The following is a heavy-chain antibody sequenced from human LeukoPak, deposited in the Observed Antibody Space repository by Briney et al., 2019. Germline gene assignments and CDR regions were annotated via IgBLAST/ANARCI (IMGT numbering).Heavy chain of an antibody. CDR3: ARDSDTSSSFGY. Sequence: ASVKVSCKASGYTFTSYYLHWVRQPPGQGLERMGIINPSGGSTSYAQKFQGRVTMTRDTSTTTVYMELSSLRSEGTALYYCARDSDTSSSFGYWGQGTLVTVSS. D-gene: IGHD6-6*01. J-gene: IGHJ4*02. CDR1: GYTFTSYY. CDR2: INPSGGST. V-gene: IGHV1-46*01.